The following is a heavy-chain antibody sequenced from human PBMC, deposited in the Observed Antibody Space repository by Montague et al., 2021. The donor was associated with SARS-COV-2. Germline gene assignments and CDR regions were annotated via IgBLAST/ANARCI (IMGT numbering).Heavy chain of an antibody. D-gene: IGHD3-9*01. Sequence: PALVKPTQTLTLPCTFSGFSLSTSGMCVSWIRQPPGKALEWLARIDWEXDKYYSTSLKTRLTISKDTSKNQVVLTMTNMDPVDTATYYCARGYYDILTGYLDAFDIWGQGTMVTVSS. J-gene: IGHJ3*02. V-gene: IGHV2-70*11. CDR3: ARGYYDILTGYLDAFDI. CDR1: GFSLSTSGMC. CDR2: IDWEXDK.